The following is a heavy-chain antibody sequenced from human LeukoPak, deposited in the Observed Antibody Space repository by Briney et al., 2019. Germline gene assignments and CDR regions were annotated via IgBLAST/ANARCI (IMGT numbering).Heavy chain of an antibody. CDR1: GGSISSGGYS. CDR3: AGDLVGYFDY. J-gene: IGHJ4*02. V-gene: IGHV4-30-2*01. CDR2: IYHSGST. Sequence: SETLSLTCAVSGGSISSGGYSWSWIRQPPGKGLEWIGYIYHSGSTYYNPSLKSRVTISVDRSKNQFSLRLSSVTAADTAVYYCAGDLVGYFDYWGQGTLVTVSS.